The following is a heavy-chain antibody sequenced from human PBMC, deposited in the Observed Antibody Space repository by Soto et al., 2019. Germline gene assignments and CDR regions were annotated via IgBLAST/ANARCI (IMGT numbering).Heavy chain of an antibody. V-gene: IGHV3-53*01. Sequence: GGSLRLSCAASGFTVSSNYMSWVRQAPGKGLEWVSVIYSGGSTYYADSVKGRFTISRDNSKNTLYLQMNSLRAEDTAVYYCARDKCSGGSCYYYYFDYGGQGTLVTVSS. J-gene: IGHJ4*02. D-gene: IGHD2-15*01. CDR1: GFTVSSNY. CDR2: IYSGGST. CDR3: ARDKCSGGSCYYYYFDY.